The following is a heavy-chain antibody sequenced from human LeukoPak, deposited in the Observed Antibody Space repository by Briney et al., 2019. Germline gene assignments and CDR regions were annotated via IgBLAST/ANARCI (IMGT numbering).Heavy chain of an antibody. V-gene: IGHV3-11*05. CDR1: GFTFSDYY. Sequence: GGSLRLSCAASGFTFSDYYTSWIRQAPGKGLEWVSYISGTSTYTNYADSVKGRFTISRDNAKNPLYLQMNSLRAEDTAVYYCARDISYCGGDCAPYYFDYWGQGTLVTVSS. D-gene: IGHD2-21*02. J-gene: IGHJ4*02. CDR2: ISGTSTYT. CDR3: ARDISYCGGDCAPYYFDY.